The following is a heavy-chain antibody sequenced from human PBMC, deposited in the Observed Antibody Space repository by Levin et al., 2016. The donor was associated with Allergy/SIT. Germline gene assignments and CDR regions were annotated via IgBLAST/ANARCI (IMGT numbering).Heavy chain of an antibody. Sequence: ASVKVSCKASGYTFTTYGISWVRQAPGQGLEWMGWISVYNGNTNYAQKLQGRVTMTTDTSTSTAYMELRSLRSDDTAMYYCARDLAVAGSGGFGPWGQGTLVTVSS. D-gene: IGHD6-19*01. J-gene: IGHJ5*02. CDR2: ISVYNGNT. CDR1: GYTFTTYG. V-gene: IGHV1-18*01. CDR3: ARDLAVAGSGGFGP.